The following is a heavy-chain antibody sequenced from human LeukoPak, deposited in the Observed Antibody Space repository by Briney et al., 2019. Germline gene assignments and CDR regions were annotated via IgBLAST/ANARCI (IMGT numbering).Heavy chain of an antibody. CDR2: IIPIFGTA. CDR1: GGTFISYA. CDR3: ARGAGYCTNGVCYYYYYGMDV. Sequence: ASVKVSCKASGGTFISYAISWVRQAPGQGLEWMGGIIPIFGTANYAQKFQGRVAITADESTSTAYMELSSLRSEDTAVYYCARGAGYCTNGVCYYYYYGMDVWGQGTTVTVSS. J-gene: IGHJ6*02. D-gene: IGHD2-8*01. V-gene: IGHV1-69*13.